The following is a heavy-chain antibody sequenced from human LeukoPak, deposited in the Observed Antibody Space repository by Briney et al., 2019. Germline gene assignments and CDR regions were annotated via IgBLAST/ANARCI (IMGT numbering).Heavy chain of an antibody. CDR3: ARDRRRVNFGVVKQSYYYYYMDV. Sequence: PSETLSLTWAVASGSINSYYWRWLRQPPGEVEELGGNIHYSGSTNYNPSLKSRVTISVDTSNNPFSLQLSCVTAADTAVYYCARDRRRVNFGVVKQSYYYYYMDVWGKGPTVTVSS. D-gene: IGHD3-3*01. V-gene: IGHV4-59*01. CDR1: SGSINSYY. J-gene: IGHJ6*03. CDR2: IHYSGST.